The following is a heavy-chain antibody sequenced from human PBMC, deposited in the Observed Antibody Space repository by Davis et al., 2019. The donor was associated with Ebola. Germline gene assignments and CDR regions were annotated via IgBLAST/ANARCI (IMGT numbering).Heavy chain of an antibody. Sequence: PGGSLRLSCAASGFTFSSYAMSWVRQAPGKGLEWVSAISGSGGRTYYADSVKGRFTISRDNSKNTLYLQMNSLRAEDTAVYYCAKGYGSGSPRYNWFDPWGQGTLVTVSS. CDR3: AKGYGSGSPRYNWFDP. CDR2: ISGSGGRT. CDR1: GFTFSSYA. D-gene: IGHD3-10*01. V-gene: IGHV3-23*01. J-gene: IGHJ5*02.